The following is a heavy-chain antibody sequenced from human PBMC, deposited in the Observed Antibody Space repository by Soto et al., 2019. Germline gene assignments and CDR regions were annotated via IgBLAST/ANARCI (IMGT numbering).Heavy chain of an antibody. Sequence: ETLSLTCTVSGGSISSYRWSWIRQPAGNGLEWIGRLNNYGSTHYNPSLKSRVTVSVDTSRNQFFLTLRSVSPADSAVYHCGREGGETWDYEDSWGQGTPVTLSS. CDR2: LNNYGST. J-gene: IGHJ5*02. CDR3: GREGGETWDYEDS. D-gene: IGHD4-17*01. V-gene: IGHV4-4*07. CDR1: GGSISSYR.